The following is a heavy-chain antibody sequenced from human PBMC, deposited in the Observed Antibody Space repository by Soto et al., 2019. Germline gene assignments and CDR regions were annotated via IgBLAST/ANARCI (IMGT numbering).Heavy chain of an antibody. J-gene: IGHJ4*02. V-gene: IGHV3-15*01. CDR2: IKSKTDDGTT. CDR3: AKESYNRRTDFDY. Sequence: TGGSLRLSCAASGFTFSNAWLSWVRQAPGRGLEWVGRIKSKTDDGTTDYAAPVKGRFTISRDDSKNTLYLQMNSLQTEDTALYYCAKESYNRRTDFDYWGQGTLVTVSS. D-gene: IGHD3-10*01. CDR1: GFTFSNAW.